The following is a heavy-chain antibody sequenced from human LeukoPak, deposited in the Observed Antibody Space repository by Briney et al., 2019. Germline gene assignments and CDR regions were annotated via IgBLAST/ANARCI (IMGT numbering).Heavy chain of an antibody. V-gene: IGHV4-59*12. CDR3: ARAERLWSPNDY. J-gene: IGHJ4*02. Sequence: SETLSLTCTVSGVSINYYYLNWIRQPPGKGLEWIGHIYYTGSTNYNPSLRSRVTIAVATSKDQFSLKLRSVAAADTAVYYCARAERLWSPNDYWGQGTLVAVSS. D-gene: IGHD5-18*01. CDR1: GVSINYYY. CDR2: IYYTGST.